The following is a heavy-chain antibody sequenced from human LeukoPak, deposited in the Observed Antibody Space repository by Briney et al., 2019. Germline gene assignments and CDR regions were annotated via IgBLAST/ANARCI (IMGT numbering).Heavy chain of an antibody. CDR1: GFTFTSYT. V-gene: IGHV3-21*01. CDR2: ISASTTYI. J-gene: IGHJ4*02. Sequence: PGGSLRLSCAASGFTFTSYTMNWVRQAPGKGLEWVSSISASTTYIYYAVSVKGRFTISRDNAKKSVYLQMNSLSGDDTGVYYCAKQIAASGPIESWGQGILVTVSS. D-gene: IGHD6-13*01. CDR3: AKQIAASGPIES.